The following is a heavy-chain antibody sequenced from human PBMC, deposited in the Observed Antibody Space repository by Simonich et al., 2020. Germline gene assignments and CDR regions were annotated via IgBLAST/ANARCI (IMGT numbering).Heavy chain of an antibody. CDR2: SNPNSGGP. D-gene: IGHD3-22*01. V-gene: IGHV1-2*02. CDR3: ARGRYYYDSSGYYYDAFDI. J-gene: IGHJ3*02. Sequence: QVQLVQAGAEVKKPGASVKVSCKASGYTFTGYYMHWVRQAPGQGLGRLGWSNPNSGGPTYAQKFHVRFTMTRDTSISTAYMELSRLRSDDTAVYYCARGRYYYDSSGYYYDAFDIWGPATMVTVSS. CDR1: GYTFTGYY.